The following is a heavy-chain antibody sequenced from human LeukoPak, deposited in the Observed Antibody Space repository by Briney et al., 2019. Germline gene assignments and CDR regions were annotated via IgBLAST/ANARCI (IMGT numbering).Heavy chain of an antibody. CDR3: ARHSGGRDSSGEYWYFDL. Sequence: PSETLSLTCTVSGGSISSYYWGWIRQPPGKGLEWIGYIYYSGSTNYNPSLKSRVTISVDTSKKQFSLKLSSVTAADTAVYYCARHSGGRDSSGEYWYFDLWGRGTLVTVSS. J-gene: IGHJ2*01. V-gene: IGHV4-59*08. CDR1: GGSISSYY. D-gene: IGHD3-22*01. CDR2: IYYSGST.